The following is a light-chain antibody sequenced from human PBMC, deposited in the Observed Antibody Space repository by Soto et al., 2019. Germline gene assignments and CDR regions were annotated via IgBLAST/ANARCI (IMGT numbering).Light chain of an antibody. V-gene: IGKV3-15*01. Sequence: EVVMTQSPATLSVSPGERATLSCRASQSISSNLAWYQQKAGQAPRLLMYGASTRATGVPARFSGSGSGTEFTPTTSSLQSEDFAISYCQQYNHWPSYTFGQGTKLEIK. J-gene: IGKJ2*01. CDR3: QQYNHWPSYT. CDR1: QSISSN. CDR2: GAS.